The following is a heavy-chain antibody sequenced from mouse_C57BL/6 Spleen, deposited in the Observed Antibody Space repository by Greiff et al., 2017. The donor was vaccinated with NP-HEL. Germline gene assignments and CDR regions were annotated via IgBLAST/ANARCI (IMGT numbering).Heavy chain of an antibody. CDR1: GYSITSGYY. Sequence: EVQLQESGPGLVKPSQSLSLTCSVTGYSITSGYYWNWIRQFPGNKLEWMGYISYDGSNNYNPSLKNRISITRDTSKNQFFLKLNSVTTEDTATYYCARDGGLLETPLDYWGQGTTLTVSS. V-gene: IGHV3-6*01. D-gene: IGHD2-10*01. CDR3: ARDGGLLETPLDY. J-gene: IGHJ2*01. CDR2: ISYDGSN.